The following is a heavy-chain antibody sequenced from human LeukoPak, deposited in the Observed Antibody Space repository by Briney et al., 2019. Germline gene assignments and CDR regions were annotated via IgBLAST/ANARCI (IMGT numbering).Heavy chain of an antibody. CDR1: GYTFTSYG. CDR3: ARVVYDSSGYPSSHYFDY. Sequence: GASVKVSCKASGYTFTSYGISWVRQAPGQGLEWMGWISAYNGNTNYAQKLQGRVTMTADTSTSTAYMELRSLRSDDTAVYYCARVVYDSSGYPSSHYFDYWGQGTLVTVSS. D-gene: IGHD3-22*01. V-gene: IGHV1-18*01. J-gene: IGHJ4*02. CDR2: ISAYNGNT.